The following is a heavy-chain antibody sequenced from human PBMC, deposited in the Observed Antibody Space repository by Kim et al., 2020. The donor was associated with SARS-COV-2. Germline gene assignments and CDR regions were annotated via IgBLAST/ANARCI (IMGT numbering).Heavy chain of an antibody. V-gene: IGHV1-18*01. CDR3: ARMRHSSGYFDY. Sequence: ASVKVSCKASGYTFTSYGISWVRQAPGQGLEWMGWISAYNGNTNYAQKLQGRVTMTTDTSTSTAHMELRSLRSDDTAVYYCARMRHSSGYFDYWGQGTLVTVSS. CDR1: GYTFTSYG. CDR2: ISAYNGNT. J-gene: IGHJ4*02. D-gene: IGHD3-22*01.